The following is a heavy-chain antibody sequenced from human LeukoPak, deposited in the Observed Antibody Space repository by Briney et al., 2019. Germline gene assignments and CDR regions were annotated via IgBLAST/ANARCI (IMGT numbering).Heavy chain of an antibody. CDR1: GYTFSSYY. V-gene: IGHV1-46*01. Sequence: GASVKVSCKASGYTFSSYYMHWVRQAPGQGLEWMGIINPNDGSTNYAQKFQGRVTITADESTSTAYMELSSLKSDDTAVYYCARAPPLYSSRWLNWFDPWGQGTLVTVSS. J-gene: IGHJ5*02. CDR3: ARAPPLYSSRWLNWFDP. D-gene: IGHD2-2*01. CDR2: INPNDGST.